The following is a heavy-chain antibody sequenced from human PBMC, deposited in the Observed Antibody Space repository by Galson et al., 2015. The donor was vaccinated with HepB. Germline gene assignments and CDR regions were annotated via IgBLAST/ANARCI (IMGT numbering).Heavy chain of an antibody. CDR2: IYWDDDK. Sequence: PALVKPTQTLTLTCTFSGFSLSTSGVGVGWIRQPPGKALEWLALIYWDDDKRYSPSLKSRLTITKDTSKNQVVLTMTNMDPVDTATYYCAHVVVAATRGVERYNWFDPWGQGTLVTVSS. CDR3: AHVVVAATRGVERYNWFDP. CDR1: GFSLSTSGVG. J-gene: IGHJ5*02. D-gene: IGHD2-15*01. V-gene: IGHV2-5*02.